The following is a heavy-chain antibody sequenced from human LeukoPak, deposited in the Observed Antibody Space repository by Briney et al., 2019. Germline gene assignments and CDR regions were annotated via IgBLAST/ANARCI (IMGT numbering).Heavy chain of an antibody. D-gene: IGHD2-2*01. V-gene: IGHV4-30-4*01. Sequence: SQTLSLTCTVSGGSISSGDYSWNWIRQPPGKGLEWIGYIYYSGSTYYNPSLKSRVTISVDTSKNQFSLKLSSVTAADTAVYYCARGDCSSTSCYFHGMDVWGQGTTVTVSS. CDR2: IYYSGST. CDR1: GGSISSGDYS. CDR3: ARGDCSSTSCYFHGMDV. J-gene: IGHJ6*02.